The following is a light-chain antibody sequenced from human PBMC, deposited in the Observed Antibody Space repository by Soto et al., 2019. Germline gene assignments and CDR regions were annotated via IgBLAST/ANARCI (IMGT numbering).Light chain of an antibody. CDR3: QQYSDSSRS. CDR2: TAS. Sequence: DIQMTQSPSTLSVSIGDRVTLSCRASQSIDTWLAWYQQRPGEAPKLLIYTASNLENGVPSRFSGSGSGTAFTLTISSLQPEDFATYYCQQYSDSSRSFGQGTQVE. J-gene: IGKJ1*01. CDR1: QSIDTW. V-gene: IGKV1-5*03.